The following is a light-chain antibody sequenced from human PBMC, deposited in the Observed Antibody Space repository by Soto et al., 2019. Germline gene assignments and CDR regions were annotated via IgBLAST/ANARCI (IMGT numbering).Light chain of an antibody. CDR2: EVS. Sequence: QSALTQPPSASGSPGQSVTISCNGTSSDVGYYKYVSWYQQHPGKAPKLMIYEVSKRPSGVPDRFSGSKSGNTASLTVSGLQAEDEVEYYCSSYAGRNTVVFGGGTKLTVL. J-gene: IGLJ2*01. V-gene: IGLV2-8*01. CDR1: SSDVGYYKY. CDR3: SSYAGRNTVV.